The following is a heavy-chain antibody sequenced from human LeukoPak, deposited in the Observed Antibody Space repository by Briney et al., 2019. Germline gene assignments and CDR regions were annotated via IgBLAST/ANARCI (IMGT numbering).Heavy chain of an antibody. CDR1: GFTVSSNS. Sequence: SGGSLRLSCTVSGFTVSSNSMSWVRQAPGKGLEWVSFIYSDNTHYSDSVKGRFTISRDNSKNTLYLQMNSLRAEDTAVYYCARGLGMRAFDIWGQGTMVTVSS. J-gene: IGHJ3*02. D-gene: IGHD7-27*01. CDR2: IYSDNT. V-gene: IGHV3-53*01. CDR3: ARGLGMRAFDI.